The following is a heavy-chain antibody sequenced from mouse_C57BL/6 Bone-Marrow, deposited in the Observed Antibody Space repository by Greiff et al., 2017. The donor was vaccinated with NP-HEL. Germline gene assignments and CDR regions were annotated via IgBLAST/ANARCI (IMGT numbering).Heavy chain of an antibody. J-gene: IGHJ3*01. V-gene: IGHV1-81*01. Sequence: QVQLQQSGAELARPGASVKLSCKASGYTFTSYGISWVKQRTGQGLEWIGEINPRSGNTYYNEKFKGKATLTADKSSSTAYMELRRLTSEDSAVYFCARQRTWFAYWGQGTLVTVSA. CDR3: ARQRTWFAY. CDR2: INPRSGNT. CDR1: GYTFTSYG.